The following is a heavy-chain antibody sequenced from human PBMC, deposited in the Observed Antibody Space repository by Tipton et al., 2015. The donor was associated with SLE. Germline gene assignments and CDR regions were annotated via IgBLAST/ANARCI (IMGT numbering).Heavy chain of an antibody. D-gene: IGHD5-18*01. CDR3: ATSLTATYDY. V-gene: IGHV4-4*08. CDR1: SASISSNY. Sequence: TLSLTCTVSSASISSNYWSWIRQPPGKGLEWIGYIHSSGSTNYNSSLKSRNTMSIDTSKKHFSLQVRSVTAADTAVYYCATSLTATYDYWGQGLLVTVSS. J-gene: IGHJ4*02. CDR2: IHSSGST.